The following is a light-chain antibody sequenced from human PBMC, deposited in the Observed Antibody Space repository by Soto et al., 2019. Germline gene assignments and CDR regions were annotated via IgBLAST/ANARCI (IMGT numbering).Light chain of an antibody. CDR1: SSDVGGYHY. Sequence: QSALTQPASVSGSPGQSITISCTGTSSDVGGYHYVSWYQQYPGKAPKLMIYEVSNRPSGVSNRFSGSKSGNTASLTISGLQAEDEADYYCSSYTSSSTYVVFGGGTKVTVL. J-gene: IGLJ2*01. CDR3: SSYTSSSTYVV. V-gene: IGLV2-14*01. CDR2: EVS.